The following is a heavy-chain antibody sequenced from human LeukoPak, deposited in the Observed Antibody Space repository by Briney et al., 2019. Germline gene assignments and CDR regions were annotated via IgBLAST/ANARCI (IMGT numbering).Heavy chain of an antibody. V-gene: IGHV3-21*01. D-gene: IGHD2-15*01. CDR1: GFTFSSYS. CDR2: ISSSSSYI. Sequence: GGSLRLSCAGSGFTFSSYSMNWVRQAPGKGLEWVSSISSSSSYIYYADSVKGRFTISRDNAKNSLYLQMNNLRAEDTAVYYCAREAAVVAATFDYWGQGTLVTVSS. J-gene: IGHJ4*02. CDR3: AREAAVVAATFDY.